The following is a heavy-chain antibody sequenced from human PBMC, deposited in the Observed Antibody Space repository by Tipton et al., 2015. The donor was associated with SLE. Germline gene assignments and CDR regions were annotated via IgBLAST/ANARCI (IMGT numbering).Heavy chain of an antibody. J-gene: IGHJ4*02. Sequence: TLSLTCAVSGYSISSGYYWGWIRQPPGKGLEWIGSIYHSGSTYYNPSLKSRVTISVDTSKNQFSLKLSSVTAADTAVYYCARVYCSSTSCYLDYWGQGTLVTVSS. V-gene: IGHV4-38-2*01. CDR3: ARVYCSSTSCYLDY. CDR2: IYHSGST. CDR1: GYSISSGYY. D-gene: IGHD2-2*01.